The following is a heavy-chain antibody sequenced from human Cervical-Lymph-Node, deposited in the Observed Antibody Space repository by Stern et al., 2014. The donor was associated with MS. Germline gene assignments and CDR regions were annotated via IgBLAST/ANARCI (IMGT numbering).Heavy chain of an antibody. Sequence: QLVQSAAEVKRPGSSVKVTCKISGGTFSNYGFNWLRQAPGQGLEWMGGVIPVFAAESYAQRFQDRVTITADASTKTIFMELSSLRSDDTAVYYCARMARRGLFDFWGQGTLVTVPS. CDR3: ARMARRGLFDF. J-gene: IGHJ4*02. CDR2: VIPVFAAE. D-gene: IGHD3-10*01. V-gene: IGHV1-69*01. CDR1: GGTFSNYG.